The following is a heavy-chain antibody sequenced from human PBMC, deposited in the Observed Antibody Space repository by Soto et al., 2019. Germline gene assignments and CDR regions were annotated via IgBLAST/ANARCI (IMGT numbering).Heavy chain of an antibody. Sequence: SGPTLVKPTQTLTLTCTFSGFSLRTSGMCVSWIRQPPGKALEWLALVDWDDDKYYNTSLRTRRTISRDTSKNQVILTMTNMDPVDTATYYCARRAAYSSSYFFDYWGQGSLVTVSS. CDR1: GFSLRTSGMC. D-gene: IGHD6-6*01. CDR3: ARRAAYSSSYFFDY. J-gene: IGHJ4*02. V-gene: IGHV2-70*01. CDR2: VDWDDDK.